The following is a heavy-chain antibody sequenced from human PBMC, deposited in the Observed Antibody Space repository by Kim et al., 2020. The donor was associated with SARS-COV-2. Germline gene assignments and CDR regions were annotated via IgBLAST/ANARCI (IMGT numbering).Heavy chain of an antibody. V-gene: IGHV3-30*04. CDR1: GFTISLYA. D-gene: IGHD1-26*01. CDR3: ARGARVGATTGGYFDN. CDR2: ISYDASYK. J-gene: IGHJ4*03. Sequence: GGSLRLSCAASGFTISLYAVHWVRQAPGKGLEWVAVISYDASYKYYGDSVKGRFTISRDNSKNTLYLQMNSLRPEDTAVYNCARGARVGATTGGYFDNWG.